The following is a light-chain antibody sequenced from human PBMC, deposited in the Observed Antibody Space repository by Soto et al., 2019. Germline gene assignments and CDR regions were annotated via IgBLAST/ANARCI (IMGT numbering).Light chain of an antibody. CDR1: QSVSSSY. J-gene: IGKJ2*01. V-gene: IGKV3-20*01. CDR3: QQYGSSPYT. Sequence: EIVLTQSPGTLYLSPGERATLSCRASQSVSSSYLAWYQQKPGQAPRLLIYGASSSATGIPDRFSGSGSGTDFTLTISRLEPEDFAVYYCQQYGSSPYTFGQGTKREIK. CDR2: GAS.